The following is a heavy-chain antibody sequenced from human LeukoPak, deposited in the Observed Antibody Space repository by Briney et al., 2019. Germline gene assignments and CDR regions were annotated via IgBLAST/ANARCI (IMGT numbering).Heavy chain of an antibody. V-gene: IGHV3-48*02. CDR1: GFSFSSYS. CDR3: ARDTELAFDI. D-gene: IGHD1-7*01. J-gene: IGHJ3*02. CDR2: ISTRSGTI. Sequence: PGGSLRLSCGASGFSFSSYSMNWVRQAPGKGLEWVSYISTRSGTISYADSVKGRFTISSDNAKNSLYLQMNSLRDEDTAVYFCARDTELAFDIWGQGTMVTVSS.